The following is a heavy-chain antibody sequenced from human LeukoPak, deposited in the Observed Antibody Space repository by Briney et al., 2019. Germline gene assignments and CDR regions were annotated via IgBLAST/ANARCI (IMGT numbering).Heavy chain of an antibody. D-gene: IGHD4-17*01. CDR3: ARDTDTVTTILDY. J-gene: IGHJ4*02. Sequence: PGGSLRLSCAASGFTVSSNYMSWVRQAPGKGLVWVSRINSDGSSTSYADSVKGRFTISRDNAKNTLYLQMNSLRAEDTAVYYCARDTDTVTTILDYWGQGTLVTVSS. V-gene: IGHV3-74*01. CDR1: GFTVSSNY. CDR2: INSDGSST.